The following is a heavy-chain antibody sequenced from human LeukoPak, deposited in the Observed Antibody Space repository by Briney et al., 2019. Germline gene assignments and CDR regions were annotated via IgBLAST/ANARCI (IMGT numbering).Heavy chain of an antibody. CDR3: AKDRRRTSGWYVFDY. CDR1: GFSFSNYA. J-gene: IGHJ4*02. CDR2: ISDSGDTT. Sequence: GGSLRLSCAASGFSFSNYAMAWVRQAPGKGLEWVSVISDSGDTTYYADSVKGRFTISRDNSKNTLHLQMNSLRAEDTAVYYCAKDRRRTSGWYVFDYWGQGTLVTVSS. V-gene: IGHV3-23*01. D-gene: IGHD6-19*01.